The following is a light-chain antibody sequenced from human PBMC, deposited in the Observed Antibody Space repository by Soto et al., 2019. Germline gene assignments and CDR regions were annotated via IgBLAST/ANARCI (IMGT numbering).Light chain of an antibody. V-gene: IGKV1-5*01. CDR2: DAS. CDR1: QNIGNW. CDR3: QQYNDEPWT. J-gene: IGKJ1*01. Sequence: DIQMTQSPSTLSASVGDRVTITCRASQNIGNWLAWYQQKPGKTPDLLIYDASSLESGVPLRFSGSRSGTEFTLTISSLQTDDSATYYCQQYNDEPWTFGQGTKVEIK.